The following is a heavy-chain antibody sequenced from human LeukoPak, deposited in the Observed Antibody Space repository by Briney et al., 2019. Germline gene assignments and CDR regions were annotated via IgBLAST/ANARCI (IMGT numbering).Heavy chain of an antibody. D-gene: IGHD3-3*01. CDR2: ISSSSSYI. CDR3: ARDFWSGWATYYYYYMDV. Sequence: GGSLRLSCAASGFTFSSYSMNWVRQAPGKGLEWVSSISSSSSYIYYADSVKGRFTISRDNAKNSLYLQMNSLRAEDTAVYYCARDFWSGWATYYYYYMDVWGKGTTVTVSS. V-gene: IGHV3-21*01. J-gene: IGHJ6*03. CDR1: GFTFSSYS.